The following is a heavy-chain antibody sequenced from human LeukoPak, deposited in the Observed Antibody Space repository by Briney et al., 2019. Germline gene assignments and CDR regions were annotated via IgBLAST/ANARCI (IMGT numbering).Heavy chain of an antibody. J-gene: IGHJ6*03. CDR3: ARDPYSGNYGTYYYYCMDV. CDR1: GFTFSNYN. D-gene: IGHD1-26*01. V-gene: IGHV3-21*01. CDR2: ITSSGTYT. Sequence: GGSLRLSCADSGFTFSNYNMNWVRQAPGKAMEWVSSITSSGTYTFYADSVKGRFTISRDNAKNSLYLQMDSLGPEDTAVYYCARDPYSGNYGTYYYYCMDVWGKGTTVTISS.